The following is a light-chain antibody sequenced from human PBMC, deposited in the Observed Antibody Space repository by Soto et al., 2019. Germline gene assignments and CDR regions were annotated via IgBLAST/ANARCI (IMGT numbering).Light chain of an antibody. V-gene: IGKV3-15*01. CDR3: QQYNDWPRGT. CDR1: QSVSSY. J-gene: IGKJ1*01. Sequence: MTQSPSSLSASVGDRVTITCRASQSVSSYLAWYQQKPGQTPRLLIYGASTRATGIPARFSGSGSGTEFTLTISSLQSEDFAVYYCQQYNDWPRGTFGQGTKVDIK. CDR2: GAS.